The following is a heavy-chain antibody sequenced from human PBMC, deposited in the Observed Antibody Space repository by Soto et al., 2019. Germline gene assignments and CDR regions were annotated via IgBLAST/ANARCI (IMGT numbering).Heavy chain of an antibody. J-gene: IGHJ4*02. Sequence: GGSLRLSGAAAGFTFSSDRMHWVRQAPGKGLEWVSAISSNRSNKYYADSVKGRFTISRDNAKNSLYLQMNSLRAEDTAVYYSARGPPNVLRYCDWLLYGVFWGQGTLVTVSS. CDR1: GFTFSSDR. D-gene: IGHD3-9*01. V-gene: IGHV3-21*01. CDR2: ISSNRSNK. CDR3: ARGPPNVLRYCDWLLYGVF.